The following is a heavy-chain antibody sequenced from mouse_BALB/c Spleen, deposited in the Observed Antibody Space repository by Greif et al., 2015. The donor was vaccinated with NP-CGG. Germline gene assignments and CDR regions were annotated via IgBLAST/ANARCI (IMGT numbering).Heavy chain of an antibody. CDR3: ANWDWYFDV. CDR1: GFNIKDTY. D-gene: IGHD4-1*01. V-gene: IGHV14-3*02. CDR2: IDPANGNT. J-gene: IGHJ1*01. Sequence: FQLQQSGAELVKPGASVKLSCTASGFNIKDTYMHWVKQRPEQGLEWIGRIDPANGNTKYDPKFQGKATITADTSSNTAYLQLSSLTSEDTAVYYCANWDWYFDVWGAGTTVTVSS.